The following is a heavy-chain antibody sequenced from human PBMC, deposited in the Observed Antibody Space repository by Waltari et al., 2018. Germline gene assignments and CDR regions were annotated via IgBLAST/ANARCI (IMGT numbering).Heavy chain of an antibody. J-gene: IGHJ4*02. V-gene: IGHV3-7*02. D-gene: IGHD6-19*01. CDR2: IKQDGSDK. CDR3: ASVRSGWDF. Sequence: EVQLVESGGGLVHPGGSLRLSCTASAFTFSSYWMSWVRQAPGKGLEWVASIKQDGSDKHYMDSVRGRFTISRDNAKKSLYLEMNRLIDDDTAVYYCASVRSGWDFWGQGTLVTVSS. CDR1: AFTFSSYW.